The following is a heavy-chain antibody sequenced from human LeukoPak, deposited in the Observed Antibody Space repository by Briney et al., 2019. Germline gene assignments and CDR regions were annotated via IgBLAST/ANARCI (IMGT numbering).Heavy chain of an antibody. Sequence: PSQTLSLTCAVSGGSISSGGYSWSWIRQPPGKGLEWIGYIYHSGSTYYNPSLKSRVTISVDRSKNQFSLKLGSVTAADTAVYYCARSNGELLFHFDYWGQGTLVTVSS. D-gene: IGHD3-10*01. CDR1: GGSISSGGYS. CDR3: ARSNGELLFHFDY. J-gene: IGHJ4*02. CDR2: IYHSGST. V-gene: IGHV4-30-2*01.